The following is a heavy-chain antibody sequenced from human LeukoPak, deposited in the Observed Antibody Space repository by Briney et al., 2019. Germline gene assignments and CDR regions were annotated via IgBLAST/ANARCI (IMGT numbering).Heavy chain of an antibody. D-gene: IGHD6-13*01. CDR1: GGSISSYY. CDR3: ARDFGHSSSWYRLDY. CDR2: IYYSGST. V-gene: IGHV4-59*12. Sequence: SETLSLTCTVSGGSISSYYWIWIRQPPGKGLEWIGYIYYSGSTNYNPSLKSRVTISVDTSKNQFSLKLSSVTAADTAVYYCARDFGHSSSWYRLDYWGQGTLVTVSS. J-gene: IGHJ4*02.